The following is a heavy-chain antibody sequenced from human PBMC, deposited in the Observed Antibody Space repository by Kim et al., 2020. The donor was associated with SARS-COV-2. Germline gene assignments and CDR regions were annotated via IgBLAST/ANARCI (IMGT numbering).Heavy chain of an antibody. V-gene: IGHV1-24*01. J-gene: IGHJ6*02. CDR1: GYTLTELS. CDR2: FDPEDGET. Sequence: ASVKVSCKVSGYTLTELSMHWVRQAPGKGLEWMGGFDPEDGETIYAQKFQGRVTMTEDTSTDTAYMELSSLRSEDTAVYYCATEGYCSSTSCYYFRGMDVWGQGTTVTVSS. CDR3: ATEGYCSSTSCYYFRGMDV. D-gene: IGHD2-2*01.